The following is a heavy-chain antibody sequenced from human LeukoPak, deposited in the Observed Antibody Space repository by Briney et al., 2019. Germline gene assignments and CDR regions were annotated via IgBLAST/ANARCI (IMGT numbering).Heavy chain of an antibody. CDR2: INSGKGNT. CDR1: GYTFTSYA. CDR3: ARDGSDANRLDASGISYGSGGGFDP. Sequence: ASVKGSCKASGYTFTSYAMHWVRQAPGQRLEWMGWINSGKGNTKYSQKFQGRVTITRDTSASTAYIALSRLRSEDTAVYYCARDGSDANRLDASGISYGSGGGFDPWGQGTPVTVSS. D-gene: IGHD5-18*01. V-gene: IGHV1-3*01. J-gene: IGHJ5*02.